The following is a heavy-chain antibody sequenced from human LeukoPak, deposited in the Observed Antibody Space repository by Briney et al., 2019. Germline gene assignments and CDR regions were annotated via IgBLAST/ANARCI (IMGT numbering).Heavy chain of an antibody. J-gene: IGHJ4*02. CDR1: GGSFSGYY. D-gene: IGHD6-13*01. V-gene: IGHV4-34*01. Sequence: SETLSLTCAVYGGSFSGYYWSWIRQPPGKGLEWIGEINHSGSTNYNPSLKSRVTISVDTSKNRFSLKLSSVTAADTAVYYCARRLNSSSWNFDYWGQGTLVTVSS. CDR2: INHSGST. CDR3: ARRLNSSSWNFDY.